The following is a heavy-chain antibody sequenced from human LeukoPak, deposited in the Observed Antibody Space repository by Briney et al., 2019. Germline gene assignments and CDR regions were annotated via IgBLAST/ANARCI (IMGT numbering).Heavy chain of an antibody. J-gene: IGHJ4*02. CDR3: ARATYSSGWGTSDY. CDR1: GGSISSYY. CDR2: IYYSGST. V-gene: IGHV4-59*01. Sequence: SETLSLTCTVSGGSISSYYWSWIPRPPGEGLEWVGYIYYSGSTNYNPSLKSRVTISVDTSKNQFSLKLSSVTAADTAVYYCARATYSSGWGTSDYWGQGTLVTVSS. D-gene: IGHD6-19*01.